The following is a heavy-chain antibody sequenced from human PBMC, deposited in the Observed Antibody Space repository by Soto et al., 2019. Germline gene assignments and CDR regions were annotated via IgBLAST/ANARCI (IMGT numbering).Heavy chain of an antibody. CDR3: ARELRRNDYFDY. J-gene: IGHJ4*02. D-gene: IGHD1-1*01. CDR1: GGSISSYY. Sequence: QVQLQESGPGLVKPSETLSLTCTVSGGSISSYYWSWIRQPPGKGLEWIGYIYYSGSTNYNPSLKSRVTISVDTSKNQFSLKLSSVTAADTAVYYCARELRRNDYFDYWGQGTLVTVSS. CDR2: IYYSGST. V-gene: IGHV4-59*01.